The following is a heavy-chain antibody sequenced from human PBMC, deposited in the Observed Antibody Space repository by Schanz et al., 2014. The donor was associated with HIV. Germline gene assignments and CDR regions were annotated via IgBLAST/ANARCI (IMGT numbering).Heavy chain of an antibody. V-gene: IGHV1-69*01. D-gene: IGHD3-3*02. CDR3: ARAAFSSEYYYGMDV. CDR1: GGTFSSNA. J-gene: IGHJ6*02. Sequence: QVQLVQPGAEVKKPGSSVKVSCKASGGTFSSNAISWVRQAPGQGLEWMGGIIPMFGTRNFAQKFQGRVTIIADESTSTAYMELSSLRSADTAVYFCARAAFSSEYYYGMDVWGQGTTVTVSS. CDR2: IIPMFGTR.